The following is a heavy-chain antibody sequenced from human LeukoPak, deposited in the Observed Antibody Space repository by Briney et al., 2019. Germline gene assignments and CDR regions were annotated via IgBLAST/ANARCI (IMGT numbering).Heavy chain of an antibody. J-gene: IGHJ6*03. Sequence: SQTLSLTCTVSGGSISSGDYYWSWIRQPPGKGLEWIGYIYYSGSTYYNPSLKSRVTISVDTSKNQFSLKLSSVTAADTAVYYCARVSDFWSGSYYYYMDVWGKGTTVTVSS. D-gene: IGHD3-3*01. CDR2: IYYSGST. CDR1: GGSISSGDYY. V-gene: IGHV4-30-4*01. CDR3: ARVSDFWSGSYYYYMDV.